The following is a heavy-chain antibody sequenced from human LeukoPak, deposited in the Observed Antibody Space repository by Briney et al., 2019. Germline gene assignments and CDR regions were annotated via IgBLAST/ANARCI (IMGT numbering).Heavy chain of an antibody. CDR1: GFTFSSYG. J-gene: IGHJ4*02. V-gene: IGHV3-30*03. Sequence: PGRSLRLSCAASGFTFSSYGMHWVRQAPGKGLEWVAVISYDGSNKYYADSVKGRFTISRDNSKNSLYLRMNSLRAEDTAVYYCAREQAESGGFDFWGQGTLVTVSS. CDR3: AREQAESGGFDF. CDR2: ISYDGSNK. D-gene: IGHD3-10*01.